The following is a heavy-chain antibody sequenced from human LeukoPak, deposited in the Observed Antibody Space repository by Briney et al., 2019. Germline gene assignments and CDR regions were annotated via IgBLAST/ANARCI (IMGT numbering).Heavy chain of an antibody. D-gene: IGHD3-10*01. Sequence: GGSLRLSCAASGFTLSSYWMSWFRQAPGKGLEWVANIKQDESEEYYVDSVKGRFTISRDNAKNSLYLQMNSLRAEDTAVYFCARRIVTYYYGSGLDYWGQGTLVTVSS. J-gene: IGHJ4*02. V-gene: IGHV3-7*01. CDR2: IKQDESEE. CDR3: ARRIVTYYYGSGLDY. CDR1: GFTLSSYW.